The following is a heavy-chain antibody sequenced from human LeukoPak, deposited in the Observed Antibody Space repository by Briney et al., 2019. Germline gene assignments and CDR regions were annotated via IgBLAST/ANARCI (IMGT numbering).Heavy chain of an antibody. D-gene: IGHD3-10*01. CDR1: GFTFSSYA. CDR2: ISGSGGST. V-gene: IGHV3-23*01. J-gene: IGHJ4*02. CDR3: ARGLVWFGESLDY. Sequence: GGSLRLSCAASGFTFSSYAMSWVRQAPGKGLEWVSAISGSGGSTYYADSVKGRFTISRDNSKNALYLQMNSLRAEDTAVYYCARGLVWFGESLDYWGQGTLVTVSS.